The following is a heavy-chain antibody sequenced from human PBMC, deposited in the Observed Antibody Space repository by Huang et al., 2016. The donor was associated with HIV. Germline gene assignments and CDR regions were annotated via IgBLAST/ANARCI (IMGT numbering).Heavy chain of an antibody. J-gene: IGHJ1*01. CDR3: ARERYYYDRSGYYTPVEYFHH. D-gene: IGHD3-22*01. Sequence: QVQLVQSGAEVKKPGASVKVSCKASGYNFTNYAINWVRQAPGPSLEWMGWISGYNGKTNYAQKVQGRVTMTKDTSTSTAYMELRSLISDDTAVYYCARERYYYDRSGYYTPVEYFHHWGQGTLVTVSS. CDR2: ISGYNGKT. CDR1: GYNFTNYA. V-gene: IGHV1-18*01.